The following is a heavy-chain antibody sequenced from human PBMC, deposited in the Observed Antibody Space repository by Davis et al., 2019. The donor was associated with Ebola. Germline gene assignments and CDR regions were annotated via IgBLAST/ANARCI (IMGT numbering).Heavy chain of an antibody. Sequence: PGGSLRLSCTDSVITFSSYAMTWVRQAPGKGLEWVSAISGSGITYYADSVKGRFGISRDNSKNTVYLQMNSLRAEDTAVYYCAKGYCPNGVSDPDHWGQGTLVSVSS. V-gene: IGHV3-23*01. CDR3: AKGYCPNGVSDPDH. D-gene: IGHD2-8*01. CDR2: ISGSGIT. CDR1: VITFSSYA. J-gene: IGHJ4*02.